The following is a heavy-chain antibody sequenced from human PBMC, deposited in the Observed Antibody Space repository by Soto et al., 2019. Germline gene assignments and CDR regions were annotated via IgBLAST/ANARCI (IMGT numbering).Heavy chain of an antibody. Sequence: SETLSLTCAVSGGSFNTYFWSWIRQPPGKGLGWIGEINHSGSTNYNPSLKSRVTISVDTSKNQFSLKLSSVTAADTAVYYCAIVIAAAFDYWGQGALVTVSS. CDR3: AIVIAAAFDY. D-gene: IGHD2-15*01. V-gene: IGHV4-34*01. CDR1: GGSFNTYF. J-gene: IGHJ4*02. CDR2: INHSGST.